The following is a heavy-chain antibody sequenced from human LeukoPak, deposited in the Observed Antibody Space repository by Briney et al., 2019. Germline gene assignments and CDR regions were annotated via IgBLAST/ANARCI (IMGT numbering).Heavy chain of an antibody. D-gene: IGHD1-26*01. J-gene: IGHJ4*02. CDR2: IRDDGSNK. Sequence: GGSLRLSCAASGFTFSSYGMHWVRQAPGKGLEWVAFIRDDGSNKYYADSVKGRFTISRDNSKNPLYLQMNSLRAEDTAVYYCAKDVGPAYYFDYWGQGTLVTVSS. V-gene: IGHV3-30*02. CDR1: GFTFSSYG. CDR3: AKDVGPAYYFDY.